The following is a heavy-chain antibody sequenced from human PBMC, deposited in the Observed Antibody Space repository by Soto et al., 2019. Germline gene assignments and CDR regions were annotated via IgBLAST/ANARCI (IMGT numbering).Heavy chain of an antibody. V-gene: IGHV4-59*08. CDR2: IYYSGST. CDR3: AIHDRLAVAASTYYFHY. D-gene: IGHD2-15*01. J-gene: IGHJ4*02. Sequence: SETLSLTCTVSGGSISSYYWSWIRQPPGKGLEWIGYIYYSGSTNYNPFLKSRVTISVDTSKNQISLKLSSVTAADTDVYYCAIHDRLAVAASTYYFHYWCQGIQVTGSS. CDR1: GGSISSYY.